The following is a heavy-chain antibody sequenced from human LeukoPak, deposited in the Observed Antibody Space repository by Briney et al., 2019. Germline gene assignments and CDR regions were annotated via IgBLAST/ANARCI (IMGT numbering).Heavy chain of an antibody. CDR1: GFTFSNYG. Sequence: PGGSLRLSCAASGFTFSNYGMHWVRQAPGKGLEWVAVIWHDGSTKYYGDSVKGRFTISRDNSINTLFLQMKSLRAEDTAVYYCEREEGGGGDSGDYWGQGTLVTVSS. D-gene: IGHD3-10*01. CDR2: IWHDGSTK. CDR3: EREEGGGGDSGDY. J-gene: IGHJ4*02. V-gene: IGHV3-33*01.